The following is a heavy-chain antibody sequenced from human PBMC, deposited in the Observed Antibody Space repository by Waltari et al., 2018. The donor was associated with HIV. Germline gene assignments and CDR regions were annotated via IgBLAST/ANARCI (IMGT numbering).Heavy chain of an antibody. CDR2: IYPSGST. D-gene: IGHD2-15*01. Sequence: QVQLQESGPGLVKPLQTLSLTCTVSGGSTSRGSYYWNWIRQPAGTGLEWIGRIYPSGSTNYNPSLKSRVTISVDTSKNQFSLKLSSVTAADTAVYYCARVFCSGGSCYGDGRYGMDVWGQGTTVTVSS. CDR1: GGSTSRGSYY. V-gene: IGHV4-61*02. CDR3: ARVFCSGGSCYGDGRYGMDV. J-gene: IGHJ6*02.